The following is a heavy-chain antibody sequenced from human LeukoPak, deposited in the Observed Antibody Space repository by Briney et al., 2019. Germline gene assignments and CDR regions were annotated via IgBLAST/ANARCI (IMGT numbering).Heavy chain of an antibody. CDR1: GFTLSNYE. CDR3: AREIALPIAAAGFSLDY. D-gene: IGHD6-13*01. J-gene: IGHJ4*02. Sequence: GGSLRLSCVASGFTLSNYEMNWVRQAPGKGLEWVSYIRSSGSTMYYADSVKGRFTISRDNAKNSLYLQMNSLRAEDTAVYYCAREIALPIAAAGFSLDYWGQGPLVSVSS. V-gene: IGHV3-48*03. CDR2: IRSSGSTM.